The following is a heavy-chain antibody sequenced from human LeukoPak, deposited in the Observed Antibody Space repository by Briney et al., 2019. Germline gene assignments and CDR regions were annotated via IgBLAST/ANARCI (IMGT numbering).Heavy chain of an antibody. D-gene: IGHD1-7*01. CDR2: IYTSGST. J-gene: IGHJ6*03. V-gene: IGHV4-4*07. CDR1: GGSISSYY. CDR3: ARDFFAGTIYYYYYYMDV. Sequence: SETLSLTCTVSGGSISSYYWSWIRQPAGKGLEWIGRIYTSGSTNYNPSLKSRVTMSVDTSKNQFSLKLSSVTAADTAVYYCARDFFAGTIYYYYYYMDVWGKRTTVTVSS.